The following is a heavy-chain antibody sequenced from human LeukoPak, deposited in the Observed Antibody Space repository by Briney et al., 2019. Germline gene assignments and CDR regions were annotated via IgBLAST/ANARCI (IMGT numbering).Heavy chain of an antibody. Sequence: GGSLRLSCAASGFTFSSYSMNWVRQAPGKGLEWVSSISSSSSSYIYYADSVKGRFTISGDDAKNSLYLQMNSLRAEDTAVYYCARASVVPAAPSGWFDPWGQGTLVTVSS. J-gene: IGHJ5*02. CDR2: ISSSSSSYI. CDR3: ARASVVPAAPSGWFDP. CDR1: GFTFSSYS. D-gene: IGHD2-2*01. V-gene: IGHV3-21*01.